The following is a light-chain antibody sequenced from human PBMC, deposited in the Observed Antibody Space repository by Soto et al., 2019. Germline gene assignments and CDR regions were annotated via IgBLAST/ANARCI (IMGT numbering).Light chain of an antibody. CDR3: LQHNTYPLS. CDR2: GAS. V-gene: IGKV1-17*03. Sequence: DIQMTQSPSAMSASVGDRVTITCRASWGISHYLAWFQPRPGKVPQRLIYGASTLESGVPSRFSGSGSGTEFTLTISSLQPEDFATYYCLQHNTYPLSFGEGTKVEMK. J-gene: IGKJ4*01. CDR1: WGISHY.